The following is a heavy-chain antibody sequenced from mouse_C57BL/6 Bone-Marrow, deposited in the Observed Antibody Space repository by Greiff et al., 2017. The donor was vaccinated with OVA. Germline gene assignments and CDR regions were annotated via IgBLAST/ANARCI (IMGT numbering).Heavy chain of an antibody. Sequence: DVHLVESEGGLVQPGSSMKLSCTASGFTFSDYYMAWVRQVPEKGLEWVANINYDGSSTYYLDSLQSRFIISRDNAKNILYLQMSSLKSEDTATYYCARDTGPWVYGSFDYWGQGTTLTVSS. CDR1: GFTFSDYY. D-gene: IGHD1-1*01. V-gene: IGHV5-16*01. J-gene: IGHJ2*01. CDR3: ARDTGPWVYGSFDY. CDR2: INYDGSST.